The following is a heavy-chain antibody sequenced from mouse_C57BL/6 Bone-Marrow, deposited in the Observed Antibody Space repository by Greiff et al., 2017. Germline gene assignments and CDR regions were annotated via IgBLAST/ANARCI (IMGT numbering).Heavy chain of an antibody. D-gene: IGHD1-1*01. J-gene: IGHJ1*03. V-gene: IGHV5-4*01. Sequence: EVKLVESGGGLVKPGGSLKLSCAASGFTFSSYAMSWVRQTPEKRLEWVATIPRDNAKNNLYLQMSHLKSEDTAMYYCARDEGTTVVAHYWYFDVWGTGTTVTVSS. CDR3: ARDEGTTVVAHYWYFDV. CDR1: GFTFSSYA.